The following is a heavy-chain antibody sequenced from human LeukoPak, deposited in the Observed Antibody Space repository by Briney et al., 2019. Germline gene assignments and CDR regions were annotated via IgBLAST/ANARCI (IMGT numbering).Heavy chain of an antibody. J-gene: IGHJ5*02. CDR2: ISYDGSNK. V-gene: IGHV3-30-3*01. CDR1: GFTFSSYA. CDR3: ARDAGLVGATVEENWFDP. D-gene: IGHD1-26*01. Sequence: GGSLRLSCAASGFTFSSYAMHWVRQAPGKGLEWVAVISYDGSNKYYADSVKGRFTISRDNSKNTLYLQMNSLRAEDTAVYYCARDAGLVGATVEENWFDPWGQGTLVTVSS.